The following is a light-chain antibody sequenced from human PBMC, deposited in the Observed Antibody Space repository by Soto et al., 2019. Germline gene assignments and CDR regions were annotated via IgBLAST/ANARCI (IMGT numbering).Light chain of an antibody. CDR2: LAF. CDR3: IQPLQTPNT. J-gene: IGKJ2*01. Sequence: DIVMTQSPISLTVTPGEPASISCRSSHSLRHSNGYSCLEWYLQKPGQSPQLLIFLAFNRAAGVPDRCSGSGSGTDFTLTISRVEAADVGVYYCIQPLQTPNTFGQGTKLEIK. CDR1: HSLRHSNGYSC. V-gene: IGKV2-28*01.